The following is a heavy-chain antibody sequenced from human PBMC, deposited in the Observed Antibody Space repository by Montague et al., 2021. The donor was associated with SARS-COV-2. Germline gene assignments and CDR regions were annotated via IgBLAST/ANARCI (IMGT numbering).Heavy chain of an antibody. CDR1: ERKKKKSELC. Sequence: PALVKPTQTGRGKGKGGERKKKKSELCVSWIRQPPGKALEWLALIDWDDDKYYSTSLKTRLTVSKDTSKNQVVLTMTNMDPVDTATYYCARIWGATRGDAFDIWGQGTMVTVSS. D-gene: IGHD1-26*01. CDR3: ARIWGATRGDAFDI. V-gene: IGHV2-70*01. CDR2: IDWDDDK. J-gene: IGHJ3*02.